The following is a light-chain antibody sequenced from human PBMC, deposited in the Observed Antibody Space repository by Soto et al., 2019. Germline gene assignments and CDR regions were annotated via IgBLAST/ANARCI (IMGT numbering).Light chain of an antibody. J-gene: IGKJ1*01. CDR2: GAS. V-gene: IGKV3-15*01. CDR1: QSVSSN. CDR3: QQYNAWPPWT. Sequence: EIVMTQSPATLSVSPGERATLSCRASQSVSSNLAWYQQKPGQAPRLLIYGASTRATGIPARFSGSGFGTEVTLTISSLQSEDFAVYYCQQYNAWPPWTFGQGTKVEIK.